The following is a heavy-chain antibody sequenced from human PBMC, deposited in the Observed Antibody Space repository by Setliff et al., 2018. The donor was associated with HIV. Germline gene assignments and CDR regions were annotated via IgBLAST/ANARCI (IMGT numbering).Heavy chain of an antibody. J-gene: IGHJ5*02. CDR2: ITATGVST. V-gene: IGHV3-23*01. D-gene: IGHD6-13*01. CDR3: ARDPRAAAAINWFDP. Sequence: GSLRLSCAASGFTFDNYAVSWVRQAPGKGLEWISAITATGVSTYYSDSVKGRFTISRDNSKNMLYLQMNSLRAEDTAVYYCARDPRAAAAINWFDPWGQGTQVTVSS. CDR1: GFTFDNYA.